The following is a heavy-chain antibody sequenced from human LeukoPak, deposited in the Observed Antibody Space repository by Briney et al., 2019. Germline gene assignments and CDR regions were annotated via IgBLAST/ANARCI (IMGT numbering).Heavy chain of an antibody. V-gene: IGHV3-7*01. CDR1: GFTFSSYW. CDR2: IKQDGSEK. J-gene: IGHJ6*02. D-gene: IGHD1-26*01. CDR3: ARDLVSYFYYYYGMDV. Sequence: GGSLGLSCAASGFTFSSYWMSWVRQAPGKGLEWVVNIKQDGSEKYYVDSVKGRFTISRDNAKNSLYLQMNSLRAEDTAVYYCARDLVSYFYYYYGMDVWGQGTTVTVSS.